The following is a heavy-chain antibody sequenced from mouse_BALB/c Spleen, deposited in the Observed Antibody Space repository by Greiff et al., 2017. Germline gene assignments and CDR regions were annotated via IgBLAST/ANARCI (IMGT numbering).Heavy chain of an antibody. CDR3: ARHYYDYDGYYAMDY. V-gene: IGHV3-2*02. J-gene: IGHJ4*01. CDR1: GYSITSDYA. Sequence: EVKLVESGPGLVKPSQSLSLTCTVTGYSITSDYAWNWIRQFPGNKLEWMGYISYSGSTSYNPSLKSRISITRDTSKNQFFLQLNSVTTEDTATYYCARHYYDYDGYYAMDYWGQGTSVTVSS. D-gene: IGHD2-4*01. CDR2: ISYSGST.